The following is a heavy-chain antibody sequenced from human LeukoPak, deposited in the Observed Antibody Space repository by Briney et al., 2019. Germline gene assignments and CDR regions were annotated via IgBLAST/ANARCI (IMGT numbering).Heavy chain of an antibody. J-gene: IGHJ6*04. D-gene: IGHD2-21*02. CDR1: GFTVSSNH. Sequence: GVSLRLSCAVSGFTVSSNHMSWVRQAPGKGLEWVSVIYNDGNTYYTDSVKGRFTISRDNSKNTVFLQTNSLRAEDTAMYYCARDREVVTARAQMDVWGKGTTVTVSS. V-gene: IGHV3-53*01. CDR2: IYNDGNT. CDR3: ARDREVVTARAQMDV.